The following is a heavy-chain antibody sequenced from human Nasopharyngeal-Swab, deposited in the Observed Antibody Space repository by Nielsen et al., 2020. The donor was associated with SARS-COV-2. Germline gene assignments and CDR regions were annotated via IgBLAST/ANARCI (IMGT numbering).Heavy chain of an antibody. J-gene: IGHJ5*01. Sequence: SETLSLTCAVYGGSFSGYYWTWIRQPPGKGLEWIGEINHSGSTNYNPSLKSRVIISVDTSKNQFSLKLSSVTAADTAVYYCARELLYCSSTSCYENWFDPWGQGTLITVSS. CDR2: INHSGST. CDR1: GGSFSGYY. V-gene: IGHV4-34*01. D-gene: IGHD2-2*01. CDR3: ARELLYCSSTSCYENWFDP.